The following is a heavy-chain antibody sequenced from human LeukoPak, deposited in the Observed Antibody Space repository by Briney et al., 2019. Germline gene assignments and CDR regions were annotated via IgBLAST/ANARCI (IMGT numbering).Heavy chain of an antibody. CDR1: GFNFDDYA. CDR2: ISWSSGSI. Sequence: GGSLRLSCAASGFNFDDYAMHWVRQAPGKGLEWVSGISWSSGSIGYADSVKGRFTISRDNAKNSLYLQMNTLRAEDTALYYCAKGIFFYGSGSYHDNPFDYWGQGTLVTVSS. D-gene: IGHD3-10*01. CDR3: AKGIFFYGSGSYHDNPFDY. V-gene: IGHV3-9*01. J-gene: IGHJ4*02.